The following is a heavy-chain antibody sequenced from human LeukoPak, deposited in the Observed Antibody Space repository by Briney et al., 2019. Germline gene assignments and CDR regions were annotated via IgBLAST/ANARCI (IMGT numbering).Heavy chain of an antibody. CDR1: GGSFSGYY. V-gene: IGHV4-34*01. CDR3: ARGRAYFDWLQKPRYYFDY. Sequence: PSETLSLTCAVYGGSFSGYYWSWIRQPPGKGLEWIGEINHSGSTNYNPSLKSRVTISVDTSKNQFSLRLSSVTAADTAVYYCARGRAYFDWLQKPRYYFDYWGQGTLVTVSS. J-gene: IGHJ4*02. D-gene: IGHD3-9*01. CDR2: INHSGST.